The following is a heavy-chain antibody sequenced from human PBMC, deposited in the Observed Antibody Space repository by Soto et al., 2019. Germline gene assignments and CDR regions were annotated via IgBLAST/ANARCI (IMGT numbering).Heavy chain of an antibody. CDR1: GFTFSSYA. J-gene: IGHJ4*02. V-gene: IGHV3-30-3*01. CDR3: ARESGSYYGYDFDY. D-gene: IGHD1-26*01. Sequence: QVQLVESGGGVVQPGRSLRLSCAASGFTFSSYAMHWVRQAPGKGLEWVAVISYDGSNKYYADSVKGRFTISRDNSKNTLYLQMNSLRAEDTAVYYCARESGSYYGYDFDYWGQGTLVTVSS. CDR2: ISYDGSNK.